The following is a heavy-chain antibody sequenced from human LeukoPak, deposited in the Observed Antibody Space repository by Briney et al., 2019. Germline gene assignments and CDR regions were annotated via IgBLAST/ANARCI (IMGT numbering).Heavy chain of an antibody. V-gene: IGHV3-9*01. CDR2: ISWNSGSI. CDR3: ATSHSSSLHAFDI. Sequence: PGRSLRLSCAASGFTFDDYAMHWVRQAPGKGLEWVSGISWNSGSIGYADSVKGRFTISRDNAKNSLYLQMNSLRAEDTALYYCATSHSSSLHAFDIWGQGTMVTVSS. J-gene: IGHJ3*02. CDR1: GFTFDDYA. D-gene: IGHD6-13*01.